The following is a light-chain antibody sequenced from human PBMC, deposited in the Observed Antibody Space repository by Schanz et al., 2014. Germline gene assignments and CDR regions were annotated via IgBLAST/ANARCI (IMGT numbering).Light chain of an antibody. CDR2: AAS. CDR1: EPVGSDY. J-gene: IGKJ4*01. Sequence: EIVLTQSPSTLSLSPGEGVTLSCRASEPVGSDYVAWYQQKPDQAPRLLIDAASTRVTGVPDRFRGSGSVTKFTLTISSLEPEDSAVYYCQQYYGIPLTFGGGTKVESK. CDR3: QQYYGIPLT. V-gene: IGKV3-20*01.